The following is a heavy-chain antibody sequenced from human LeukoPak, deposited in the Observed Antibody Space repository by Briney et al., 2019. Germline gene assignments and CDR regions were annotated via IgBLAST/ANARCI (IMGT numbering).Heavy chain of an antibody. CDR2: INWNGGGT. V-gene: IGHV3-20*04. CDR1: GFNFDDYG. Sequence: GGSLRLSCAASGFNFDDYGMSWVRQAPGKGLEWVSGINWNGGGTGYADSVKGRFTISRENAKNSLYLQMNSLRAEDTAVYYCARGGGIDYWGQGTLVTVSS. D-gene: IGHD3-10*01. J-gene: IGHJ4*02. CDR3: ARGGGIDY.